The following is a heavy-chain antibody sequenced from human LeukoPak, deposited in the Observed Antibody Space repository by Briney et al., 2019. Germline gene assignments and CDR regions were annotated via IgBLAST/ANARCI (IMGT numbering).Heavy chain of an antibody. CDR2: IYYSGST. CDR3: ARGLWFGDENPPYFDY. Sequence: SETLSLTCTVSGGSISSYYWSWIRQPPGKGLEWIGYIYYSGSTNYNPFLKSRVTISIDTSKNQFSLKLSSVTAADTAVYYCARGLWFGDENPPYFDYWGQGTLVTVSS. V-gene: IGHV4-59*08. D-gene: IGHD3-10*01. J-gene: IGHJ4*02. CDR1: GGSISSYY.